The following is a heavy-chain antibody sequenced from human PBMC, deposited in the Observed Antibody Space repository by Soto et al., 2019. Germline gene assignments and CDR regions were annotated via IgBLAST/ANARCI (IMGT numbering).Heavy chain of an antibody. CDR1: GFTFSSYS. J-gene: IGHJ4*02. D-gene: IGHD1-20*01. V-gene: IGHV3-48*02. CDR2: ISSSSSTI. CDR3: ASGITGTVALCDY. Sequence: RGSLRLSCAASGFTFSSYSMNWVRQAPGKGLEWVSYISSSSSTIYYADSVKGRFTISRDNAKNSLSLQMDSLRDEDTAVYYCASGITGTVALCDYWGQGTLVTVSS.